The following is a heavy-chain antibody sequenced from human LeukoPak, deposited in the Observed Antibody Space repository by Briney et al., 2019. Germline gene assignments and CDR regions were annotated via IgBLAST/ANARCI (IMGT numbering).Heavy chain of an antibody. CDR1: GFTVSSNY. D-gene: IGHD6-13*01. CDR2: IYSGGST. V-gene: IGHV3-66*04. Sequence: GSLRLSCAASGFTVSSNYMSWVRQAPGKGLEWVSVIYSGGSTYYADSVKGRFTISRDNSKNTLYLQMNSLRAEDTAVYYCARPSSSSWYGPIDYWGQGTLVTVSS. J-gene: IGHJ4*02. CDR3: ARPSSSSWYGPIDY.